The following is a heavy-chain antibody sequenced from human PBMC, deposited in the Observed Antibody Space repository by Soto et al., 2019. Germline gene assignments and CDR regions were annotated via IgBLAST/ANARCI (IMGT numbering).Heavy chain of an antibody. Sequence: VQLQQSGPGLVKPSETLSLTCSVSGGSVSSGSFHWSWIRESPGKGLQFIGSIFYNGTANYSPSLKNRFTMAIDTSRSQFSLKLVSVAAADTAVYYCARIGGWYYIDFWGQGNLGTVSS. J-gene: IGHJ4*02. V-gene: IGHV4-61*01. D-gene: IGHD6-19*01. CDR3: ARIGGWYYIDF. CDR2: IFYNGTA. CDR1: GGSVSSGSFH.